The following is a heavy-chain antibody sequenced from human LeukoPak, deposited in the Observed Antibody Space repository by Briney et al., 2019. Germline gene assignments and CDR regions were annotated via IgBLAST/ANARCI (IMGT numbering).Heavy chain of an antibody. D-gene: IGHD1-1*01. V-gene: IGHV5-51*01. Sequence: GESLKISCEASGYNFIHYGIGLVRQVPGKGREWMGIIYPADSDTKYSPSLHGQVTISADKSISTAYLQLVNLKPSDTAIYYCARRNWNSGSYLDLWGQGTPVTVSS. CDR1: GYNFIHYG. CDR3: ARRNWNSGSYLDL. CDR2: IYPADSDT. J-gene: IGHJ4*02.